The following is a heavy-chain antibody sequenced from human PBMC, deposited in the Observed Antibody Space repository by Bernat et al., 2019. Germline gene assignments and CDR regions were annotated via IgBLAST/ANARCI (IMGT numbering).Heavy chain of an antibody. V-gene: IGHV3-7*03. D-gene: IGHD5-24*01. CDR1: GFTFSSYW. CDR3: ARVAQRWLQTTYYYYGMDV. Sequence: LVESGGGLVQPGGSLRLSCTASGFTFSSYWMNWVRQAPGKGLEWVANIKQDGSEKYYVDSVMGRFTISRDNAKNSLYLQMNSLRAEDTAVYYCARVAQRWLQTTYYYYGMDVWGQGTTVTVSS. J-gene: IGHJ6*02. CDR2: IKQDGSEK.